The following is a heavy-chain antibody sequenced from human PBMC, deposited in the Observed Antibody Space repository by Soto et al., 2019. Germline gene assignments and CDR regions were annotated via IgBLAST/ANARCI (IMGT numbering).Heavy chain of an antibody. Sequence: EVQLLESGGGLVQGGGSLRLSCAASEFTFSGFAMSWVRQAPGMGLEWVSSISRSGDSTYYADSVKGRFTISRDTSKNTLFLQMISLRAEDTAIYYCAKASYDFWSYDYWGQGTLVTVSS. J-gene: IGHJ4*02. CDR1: EFTFSGFA. D-gene: IGHD3-3*01. CDR3: AKASYDFWSYDY. V-gene: IGHV3-23*01. CDR2: ISRSGDST.